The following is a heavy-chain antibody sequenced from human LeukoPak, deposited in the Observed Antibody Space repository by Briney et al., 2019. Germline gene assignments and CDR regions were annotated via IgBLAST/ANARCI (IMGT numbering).Heavy chain of an antibody. J-gene: IGHJ4*02. CDR1: GVSIRSTSYY. CDR2: IYFSGDT. D-gene: IGHD2-2*03. V-gene: IGHV4-39*01. CDR3: ASGYFVHTFDF. Sequence: SETLSLTCTVSGVSIRSTSYYWGWIRQPPGKGLEWIGSIYFSGDTYYNPSLKTRVTISIDTSRNQFSLKLTSVTAADTAIFYCASGYFVHTFDFWGQGTLGTVSS.